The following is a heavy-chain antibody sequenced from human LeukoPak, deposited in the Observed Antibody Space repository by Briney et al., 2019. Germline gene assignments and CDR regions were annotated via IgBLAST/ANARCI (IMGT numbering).Heavy chain of an antibody. J-gene: IGHJ4*02. CDR1: GFTFSSYW. V-gene: IGHV3-7*01. D-gene: IGHD6-19*01. Sequence: GGSLRLSCAASGFTFSSYWMSWVRQAPGKGLEWVANIKQDGSEKYYVDSVKGRFTISRNNAKNSLYLQMNSLRAEDTAVYYWARGSSGWYFDYWGQGTLVTVSS. CDR2: IKQDGSEK. CDR3: ARGSSGWYFDY.